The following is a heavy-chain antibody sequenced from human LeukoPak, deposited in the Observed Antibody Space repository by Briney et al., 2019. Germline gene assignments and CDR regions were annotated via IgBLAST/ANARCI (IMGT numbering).Heavy chain of an antibody. CDR3: ARGKFGIAVAGTSFDY. Sequence: PSETLSLTCAVYGGSFSGYYWSWIRQPPGKGLEWLGEINHSGSTNYNPSLKSRVTISVDTSKNQFSLKLSSVTAADTAVYYCARGKFGIAVAGTSFDYWGQGTLVTVSS. J-gene: IGHJ4*02. D-gene: IGHD6-19*01. CDR2: INHSGST. V-gene: IGHV4-34*01. CDR1: GGSFSGYY.